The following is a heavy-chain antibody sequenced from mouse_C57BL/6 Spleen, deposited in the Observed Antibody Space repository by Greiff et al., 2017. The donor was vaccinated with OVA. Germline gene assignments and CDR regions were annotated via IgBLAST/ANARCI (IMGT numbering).Heavy chain of an antibody. CDR1: GYTFTSYW. CDR3: ASAAY. V-gene: IGHV1-50*01. CDR2: IDPSDSYT. J-gene: IGHJ3*01. Sequence: QVQLQQPGAELVKPGASVKLSCKASGYTFTSYWMQWVKQRPGQGLEWIGEIDPSDSYTNYNQKFKGMATLTVDTSSSTAYMQLSSLTSEDSAVYYCASAAYWGQGTLVTVSA.